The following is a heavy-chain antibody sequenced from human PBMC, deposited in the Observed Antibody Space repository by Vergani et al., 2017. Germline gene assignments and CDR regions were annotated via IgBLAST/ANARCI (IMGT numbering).Heavy chain of an antibody. CDR1: GDAISRDTYS. CDR2: VYYSGTT. J-gene: IGHJ6*03. CDR3: ARGQTGYSRDWSTYFFYMDV. V-gene: IGHV4-30-2*01. D-gene: IGHD3/OR15-3a*01. Sequence: QLQLQESDSRLVNPSQTLSLTCTLSGDAISRDTYSWNWVRQPPGKPLEWIGSVYYSGTTYCNPSLGGRVTMSIDKSKNHFSLTLTSVTAADSAFYFCARGQTGYSRDWSTYFFYMDVWGKGTTVTVSS.